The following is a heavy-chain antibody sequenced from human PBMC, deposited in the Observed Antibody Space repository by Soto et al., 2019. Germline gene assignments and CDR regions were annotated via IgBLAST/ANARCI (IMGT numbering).Heavy chain of an antibody. D-gene: IGHD2-15*01. J-gene: IGHJ4*02. Sequence: GASVKVSCKASGYTFTTYAMHWVRQAPGQRLEWMGWINAGSGNTKYSQKFQGRVTITRDTSASTAYMELSSLRSEDTAVYYCARDSRLVVVAATSPLPYNFDYWGQGTLVTVSS. CDR2: INAGSGNT. CDR3: ARDSRLVVVAATSPLPYNFDY. V-gene: IGHV1-3*01. CDR1: GYTFTTYA.